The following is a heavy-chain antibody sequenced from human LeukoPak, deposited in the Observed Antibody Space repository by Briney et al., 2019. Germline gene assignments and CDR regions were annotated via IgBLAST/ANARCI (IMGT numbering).Heavy chain of an antibody. D-gene: IGHD6-13*01. J-gene: IGHJ4*02. CDR2: IYYSGST. Sequence: SQTLSLTCAISGDSVSSNSAAWNWIRQPPGKGLEWIGYIYYSGSTNYNPSLKSRVTISVDTSKNQFSLKLSSVTAADTAVYYCAREDEVAAAGSGLKNWGQGTLVTVSS. V-gene: IGHV4-61*01. CDR3: AREDEVAAAGSGLKN. CDR1: GDSVSSNSAA.